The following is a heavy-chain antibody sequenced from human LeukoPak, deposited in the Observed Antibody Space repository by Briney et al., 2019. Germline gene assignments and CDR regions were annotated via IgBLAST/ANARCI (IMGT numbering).Heavy chain of an antibody. Sequence: PSETLSLTCTVSGGSISSYYWSWIRQPPGKGLEWIGYIYYSGSTNYNPPLKSRVTISVDTSKNQFSLKLSSVTAADTAVYYCARAPGCTNGVCYYWFDPWGQGTLVTVSS. CDR3: ARAPGCTNGVCYYWFDP. CDR2: IYYSGST. D-gene: IGHD2-8*01. J-gene: IGHJ5*02. CDR1: GGSISSYY. V-gene: IGHV4-59*01.